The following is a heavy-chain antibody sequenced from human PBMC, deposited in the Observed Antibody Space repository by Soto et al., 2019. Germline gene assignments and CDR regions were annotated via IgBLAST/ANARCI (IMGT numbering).Heavy chain of an antibody. CDR1: GVSISSGDYY. CDR2: IYYSENT. V-gene: IGHV4-30-4*01. Sequence: SETLSLTCTVSGVSISSGDYYWSWIRQPPGKGLEWIGYIYYSENTYSNPSLKSRVAISGDTSKNQFSLKLSSVTAADTAVYYCARTIFGVVITSPGFYYFDYWGQGTLVTVS. J-gene: IGHJ4*02. CDR3: ARTIFGVVITSPGFYYFDY. D-gene: IGHD3-3*01.